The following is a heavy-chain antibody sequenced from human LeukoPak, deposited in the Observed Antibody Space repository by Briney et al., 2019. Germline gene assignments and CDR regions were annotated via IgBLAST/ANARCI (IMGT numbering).Heavy chain of an antibody. CDR1: GYTFTGYY. CDR2: INPNSGGT. J-gene: IGHJ3*02. CDR3: ARGGSTRPWSFDI. D-gene: IGHD2-2*01. V-gene: IGHV1-2*02. Sequence: GASVKVSCKASGYTFTGYYMHWVRQAPGQGLEWMGWINPNSGGTNYAQKFQGRVTMTRDTSISTAYMELLSLRSDDTAVYYCARGGSTRPWSFDIWGQGTMVTVSS.